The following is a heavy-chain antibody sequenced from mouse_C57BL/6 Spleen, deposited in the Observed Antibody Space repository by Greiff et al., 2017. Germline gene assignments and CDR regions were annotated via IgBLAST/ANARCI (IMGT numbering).Heavy chain of an antibody. CDR2: IWGDGST. CDR3: AKSGGHYKGFAY. Sequence: QVQLQQSGPGLVAPSQSLSITCPVSGFSLTSYGVSWVRQPPGKGLEWLGVIWGDGSTNYHSALISRLCISKDNSKSQVILKLISLQADDTATYYCAKSGGHYKGFAYWGQGTLVTVSA. V-gene: IGHV2-3*01. D-gene: IGHD2-12*01. J-gene: IGHJ3*01. CDR1: GFSLTSYG.